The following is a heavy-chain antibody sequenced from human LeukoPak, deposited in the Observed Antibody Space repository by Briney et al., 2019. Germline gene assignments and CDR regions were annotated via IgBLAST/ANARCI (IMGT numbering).Heavy chain of an antibody. CDR1: GGSISSDY. V-gene: IGHV4-59*01. J-gene: IGHJ3*02. CDR3: ARATGYYGDAFDI. CDR2: IYYSGST. D-gene: IGHD3-9*01. Sequence: SETLSLTCTASGGSISSDYWSWIRQPPGKGLEWIGYIYYSGSTNYNPSLKSRVTISVDTSKNQFSLKLSSVTAADTAVYYCARATGYYGDAFDIRGQGTMVTVSS.